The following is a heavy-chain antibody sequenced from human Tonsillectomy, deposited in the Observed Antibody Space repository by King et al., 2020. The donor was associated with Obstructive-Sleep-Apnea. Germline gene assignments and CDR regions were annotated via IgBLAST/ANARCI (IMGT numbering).Heavy chain of an antibody. CDR1: GFTFSSYS. V-gene: IGHV3-21*01. CDR3: AGDSASGYYDSSGYYYDY. CDR2: ISSISSYI. Sequence: VQLVESGGGLVKPGGSLRLSCAASGFTFSSYSMNWVRQAPGKGLEWGSSISSISSYIYYADSVKGRFTISRDNAKNSLYLQMNSLRAEDTAVYYCAGDSASGYYDSSGYYYDYWGQGTLVTVSS. D-gene: IGHD3-22*01. J-gene: IGHJ4*02.